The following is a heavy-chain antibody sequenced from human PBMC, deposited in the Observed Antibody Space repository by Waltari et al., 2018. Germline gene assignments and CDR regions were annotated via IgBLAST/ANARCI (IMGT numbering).Heavy chain of an antibody. CDR2: ISYNERNK. D-gene: IGHD5-18*01. V-gene: IGHV3-30*04. J-gene: IGHJ6*02. Sequence: QVQLVEAGGGVVQPGRSLRLSCVASEFTFRFYAMHWVRPAPGKGLGWVAVISYNERNKYYVDSVKGRFIISRDYSRKMLYLQMNSLRTEDTAVYYWARNYCDTANCHGMHVWGQGTSVTVSS. CDR3: ARNYCDTANCHGMHV. CDR1: EFTFRFYA.